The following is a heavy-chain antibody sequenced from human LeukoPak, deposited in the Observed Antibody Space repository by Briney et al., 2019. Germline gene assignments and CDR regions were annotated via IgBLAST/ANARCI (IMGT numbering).Heavy chain of an antibody. J-gene: IGHJ4*02. V-gene: IGHV3-74*01. CDR3: ARDLHYYDSSGYYQY. CDR2: INSDGSST. CDR1: GFTFSSYW. D-gene: IGHD3-22*01. Sequence: TGGSLRLSCAASGFTFSSYWMHWVRQAPGKGLVWVSRINSDGSSTSYADSVKGRFTISRDNAKNSLYLQMNSLRAEDTAVYYCARDLHYYDSSGYYQYWGQGTLVTVSS.